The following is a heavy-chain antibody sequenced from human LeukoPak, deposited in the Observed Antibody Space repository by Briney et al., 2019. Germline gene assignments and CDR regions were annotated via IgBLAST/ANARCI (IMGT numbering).Heavy chain of an antibody. CDR3: ARSGSGSNFLEY. D-gene: IGHD3-10*01. Sequence: PGGSLRLSCAASGFTFSSYGMSWVRQAPGKGLEWVSAITGSGGSTYYADPVKGRFTISRDNSKNTLSLQMNSLRDEDTAVYYCARSGSGSNFLEYWGQGTLVTVSS. CDR2: ITGSGGST. V-gene: IGHV3-23*01. CDR1: GFTFSSYG. J-gene: IGHJ4*02.